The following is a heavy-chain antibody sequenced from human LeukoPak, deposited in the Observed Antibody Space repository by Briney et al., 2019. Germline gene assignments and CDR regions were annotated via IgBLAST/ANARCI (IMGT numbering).Heavy chain of an antibody. CDR1: GFTFDDYA. V-gene: IGHV3-9*01. CDR2: ISWNSGSI. CDR3: AKDKAPLAATLDY. D-gene: IGHD2-15*01. J-gene: IGHJ4*02. Sequence: GGSLRLSCAASGFTFDDYAMHWVRQAPGKGLEWVSGISWNSGSICYADSVKGRFTISRDNAKNSLYLQMNSLRAEDTAVYYCAKDKAPLAATLDYRGQGTLVTVSS.